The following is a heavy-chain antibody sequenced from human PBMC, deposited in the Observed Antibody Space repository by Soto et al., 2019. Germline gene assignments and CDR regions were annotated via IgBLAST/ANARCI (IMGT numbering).Heavy chain of an antibody. D-gene: IGHD3-3*01. V-gene: IGHV4-59*12. CDR2: IYYSGST. J-gene: IGHJ6*03. CDR3: ARGGRSGYWGGDYYYYYYMDV. CDR1: GGSISSYY. Sequence: SETLSLTCTVSGGSISSYYWSWIRQPPGKGLEWIGYIYYSGSTNYNPSLKSRVTISVDTSKNQFSLKLSSVTAAGTAVYYCARGGRSGYWGGDYYYYYYMDVWGKGTTVTVSS.